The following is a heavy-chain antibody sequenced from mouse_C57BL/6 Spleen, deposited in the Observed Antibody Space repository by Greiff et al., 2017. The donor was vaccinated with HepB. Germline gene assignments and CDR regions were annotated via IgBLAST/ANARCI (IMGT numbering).Heavy chain of an antibody. D-gene: IGHD1-1*01. CDR3: ARPTTVELYWYFDV. Sequence: EVHLVESGGGLVKPGGSLKLSCAASGFTFSDYGMHWVRQAPEKGLEWVAYISSGSSTIYYADTVKGRFTISRDNAKNTLFLQMTSLRSEDTAMYYCARPTTVELYWYFDVWGTGTTVTVSS. CDR2: ISSGSSTI. V-gene: IGHV5-17*01. J-gene: IGHJ1*03. CDR1: GFTFSDYG.